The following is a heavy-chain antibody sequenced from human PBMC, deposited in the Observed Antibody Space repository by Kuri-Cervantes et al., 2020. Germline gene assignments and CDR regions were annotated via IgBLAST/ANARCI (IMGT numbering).Heavy chain of an antibody. Sequence: GESLKISCAASGFTFSSYGMHWVRQAPGKGLEWVAVISYDGSNKYYADSVKGRFTISRDNSKNTPYLQMNSLRAEDTAVYYCARDKGFGELSQYGMDVWGQGTTVTVSS. CDR3: ARDKGFGELSQYGMDV. CDR1: GFTFSSYG. D-gene: IGHD3-10*01. J-gene: IGHJ6*02. V-gene: IGHV3-30*03. CDR2: ISYDGSNK.